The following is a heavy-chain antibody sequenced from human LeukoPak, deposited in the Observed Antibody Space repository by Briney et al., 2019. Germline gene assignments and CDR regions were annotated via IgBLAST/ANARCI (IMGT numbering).Heavy chain of an antibody. CDR3: ATTGITMVRGVPDY. CDR1: GYTLTELS. V-gene: IGHV1-24*01. D-gene: IGHD3-10*01. J-gene: IGHJ4*02. Sequence: ASVKVSCKVSGYTLTELSMHWVRQAPGKGLEWMGGFDPEDGETIYAQKFQGRVTMTEDTSTDTAYMELSSLRSEDTAVYYCATTGITMVRGVPDYWGQGTLVTVSS. CDR2: FDPEDGET.